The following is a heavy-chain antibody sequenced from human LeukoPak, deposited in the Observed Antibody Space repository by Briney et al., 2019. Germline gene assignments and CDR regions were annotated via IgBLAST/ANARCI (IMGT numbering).Heavy chain of an antibody. D-gene: IGHD3-22*01. CDR2: MYYSGTT. J-gene: IGHJ4*02. CDR1: GGSLSSSSYY. CDR3: AIYPYYYDSSDSRDFFDY. Sequence: SETLSLTCTVSGGSLSSSSYYWGWIRQPPGTGPEWIGSMYYSGTTYYNPSLKSRVTISVDTSKNQLSLKLSSVTAADTAVYYCAIYPYYYDSSDSRDFFDYWGQGTLVTVSS. V-gene: IGHV4-39*01.